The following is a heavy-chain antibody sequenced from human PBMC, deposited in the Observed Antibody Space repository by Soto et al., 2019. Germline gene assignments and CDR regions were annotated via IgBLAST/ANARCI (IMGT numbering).Heavy chain of an antibody. J-gene: IGHJ5*02. CDR2: ISSSSSYI. Sequence: GGSLRLSCAASGFTFSSYSMNWVRQAPGKGLEWVSSISSSSSYIYYADSVKGRFTISRDNAKNSLYLQMNSLRAEDTAVYYCARDDILRHNWFDPWGQGTLVTVSS. CDR1: GFTFSSYS. V-gene: IGHV3-21*01. D-gene: IGHD3-9*01. CDR3: ARDDILRHNWFDP.